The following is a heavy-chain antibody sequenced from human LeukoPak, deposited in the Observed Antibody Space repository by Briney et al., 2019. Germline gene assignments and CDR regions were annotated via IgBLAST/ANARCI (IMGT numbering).Heavy chain of an antibody. CDR2: IIPIFGTA. Sequence: RASVKVSCKASGGTFSSYAISWVRQAPGQGLEWMGGIIPIFGTANYAQKFQGRVTITADESTSTAYMELSSLRSEDTAVYYCARASATMVRGVIITDAFDIWGQGTMVTVPS. CDR3: ARASATMVRGVIITDAFDI. V-gene: IGHV1-69*13. D-gene: IGHD3-10*01. J-gene: IGHJ3*02. CDR1: GGTFSSYA.